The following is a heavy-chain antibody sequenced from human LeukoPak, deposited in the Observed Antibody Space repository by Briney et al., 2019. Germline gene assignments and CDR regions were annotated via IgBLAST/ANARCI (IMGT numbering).Heavy chain of an antibody. CDR2: IRYDGSNK. CDR1: GFTFSSYG. CDR3: ARATFYYYYMDV. Sequence: GGSLRLSCAASGFTFSSYGMHWVRQAPGKGLEWVAFIRYDGSNKYYADSVEGRFTISRDNSKNTLYLQMNSLRAEDTAVYYCARATFYYYYMDVWGKGTTVTVSS. J-gene: IGHJ6*03. D-gene: IGHD3-16*01. V-gene: IGHV3-30*02.